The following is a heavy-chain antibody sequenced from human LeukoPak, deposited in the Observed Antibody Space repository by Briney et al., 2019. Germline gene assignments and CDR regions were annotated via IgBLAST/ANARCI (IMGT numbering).Heavy chain of an antibody. CDR3: ARDRFSGSGSYYRPWYFDL. Sequence: SETLSLTCTVSGYSISSGYYWGWIRQPPGKGLEWIGSIYHSGSTYYNPSLKSRVTISVDTSKNQFSLKLSSVTAADTAVYYCARDRFSGSGSYYRPWYFDLWGRGTLVTVSS. V-gene: IGHV4-38-2*02. D-gene: IGHD3-10*01. J-gene: IGHJ2*01. CDR1: GYSISSGYY. CDR2: IYHSGST.